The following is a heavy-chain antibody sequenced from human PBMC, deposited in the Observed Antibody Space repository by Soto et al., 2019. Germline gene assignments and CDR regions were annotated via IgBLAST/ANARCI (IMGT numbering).Heavy chain of an antibody. Sequence: GGSLRLSCTASGFTFGDYAMSWVRQAPGKGLEWVGFIRSKAYGGTTEYAASVKGRFTISRDDSKSIAYLQMNSLKTEDTAVYYCTRGDSSPLWEEKFDYWGQGTLVTVSS. D-gene: IGHD6-13*01. CDR1: GFTFGDYA. V-gene: IGHV3-49*04. CDR2: IRSKAYGGTT. J-gene: IGHJ4*02. CDR3: TRGDSSPLWEEKFDY.